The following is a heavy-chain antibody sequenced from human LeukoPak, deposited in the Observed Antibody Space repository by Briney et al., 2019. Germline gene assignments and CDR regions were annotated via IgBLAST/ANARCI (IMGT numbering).Heavy chain of an antibody. CDR2: IYSGGST. CDR1: GFTVSNNY. V-gene: IGHV3-53*01. CDR3: ARWDIRTADGGMDV. D-gene: IGHD5-12*01. Sequence: PGGSLRLSCAASGFTVSNNYMSWVRQAPGKGLEWVSVIYSGGSTYYADSVKGRFTISRDNSKNTLYFQMNSLRDEDTAVYYCARWDIRTADGGMDVWGQGTTVTVSS. J-gene: IGHJ6*02.